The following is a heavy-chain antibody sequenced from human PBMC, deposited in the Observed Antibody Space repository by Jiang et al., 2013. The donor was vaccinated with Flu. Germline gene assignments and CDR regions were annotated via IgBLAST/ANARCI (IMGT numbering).Heavy chain of an antibody. CDR2: IYYSGST. Sequence: GPGLVKPSETLSLTCTVSGGSTSSYYWSWIRQPPGKGLEWIGYIYYSGSTNYNPSLKSRVTISVDTSKNQFSLKLSSVTAADTAVYYCARHYEDNNWFDPWGQGTLVTVSS. V-gene: IGHV4-59*08. CDR3: ARHYEDNNWFDP. D-gene: IGHD3-3*01. J-gene: IGHJ5*02. CDR1: GGSTSSYY.